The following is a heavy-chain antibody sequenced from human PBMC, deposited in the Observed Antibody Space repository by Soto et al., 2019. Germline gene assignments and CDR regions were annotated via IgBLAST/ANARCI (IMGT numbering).Heavy chain of an antibody. Sequence: QVQLQQWGAGLLKPSETLSLTCAVYGGSFSGYYWSWIRQPPGKGLEWIGEINHSGSTNYNPSLKSRVTISVDTSKNQFSLKLSSVTAADTAVYYCARGKDIVLMVRGSGWYQWFDPWGQGTLVTVSS. D-gene: IGHD2-8*01. CDR2: INHSGST. CDR1: GGSFSGYY. J-gene: IGHJ5*02. V-gene: IGHV4-34*01. CDR3: ARGKDIVLMVRGSGWYQWFDP.